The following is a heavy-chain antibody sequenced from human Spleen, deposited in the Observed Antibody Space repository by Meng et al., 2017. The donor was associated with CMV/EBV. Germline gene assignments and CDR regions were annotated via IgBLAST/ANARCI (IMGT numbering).Heavy chain of an antibody. J-gene: IGHJ4*02. CDR1: GYKFDIYG. CDR2: VSAENGDT. CDR3: ARAGAAVTTNFDF. D-gene: IGHD4-17*01. V-gene: IGHV1-18*01. Sequence: CKASGYKFDIYGITWVRQAPGQGLEWVGWVSAENGDTDYGQKFQGRVTVTADTFTKTAYMEMRSLRSDDSAMYYCARAGAAVTTNFDFWGQGTLVTSPQ.